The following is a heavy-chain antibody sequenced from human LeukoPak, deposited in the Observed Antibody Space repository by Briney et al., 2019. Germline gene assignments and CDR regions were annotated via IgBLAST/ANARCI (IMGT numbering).Heavy chain of an antibody. CDR3: ARGYGSGSRPNFDY. V-gene: IGHV3-21*01. Sequence: GGSLRPSCAASGFTFSSYSMNWVRQAPGKGLEWVSSISSSSSYIYYADSVKGRFTISRDNAKNSLYLQMNSLRAEDTAVYYCARGYGSGSRPNFDYWGQGTLVTVSS. CDR1: GFTFSSYS. CDR2: ISSSSSYI. J-gene: IGHJ4*02. D-gene: IGHD3-10*01.